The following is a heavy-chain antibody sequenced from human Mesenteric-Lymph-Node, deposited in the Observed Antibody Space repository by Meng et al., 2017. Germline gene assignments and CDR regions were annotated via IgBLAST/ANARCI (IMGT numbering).Heavy chain of an antibody. V-gene: IGHV5-51*01. CDR1: GYSFTNYW. CDR2: IYPGDSDT. J-gene: IGHJ4*02. CDR3: ARQSVAGTESFDY. Sequence: KVSCKGSGYSFTNYWIGWVRQMPGKGLEWMGIIYPGDSDTRYSPSFQGQVTISADKSISTAYLQWSSLKASDTAMYYCARQSVAGTESFDYWGQGTLVTVSS. D-gene: IGHD6-19*01.